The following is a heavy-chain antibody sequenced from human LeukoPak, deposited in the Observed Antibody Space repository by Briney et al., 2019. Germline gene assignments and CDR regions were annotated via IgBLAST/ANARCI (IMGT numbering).Heavy chain of an antibody. CDR3: ARHPYYYDSSGYYRGYYYGMDV. V-gene: IGHV4-34*01. J-gene: IGHJ6*02. CDR2: INHSGST. D-gene: IGHD3-22*01. CDR1: GGSFSGYY. Sequence: SETLSLTCAVYGGSFSGYYWSWIRQPPGKGLEWIGEINHSGSTNYNPSLKSRVTISVDTSKNQFSLKLSSVTAADTAVYYCARHPYYYDSSGYYRGYYYGMDVWGQGTTVTVSS.